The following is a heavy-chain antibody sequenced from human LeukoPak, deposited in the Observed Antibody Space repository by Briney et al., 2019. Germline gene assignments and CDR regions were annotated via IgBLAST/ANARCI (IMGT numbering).Heavy chain of an antibody. CDR1: GYTFTSYG. CDR2: ISAYNGNT. V-gene: IGHV1-18*01. Sequence: ASVKVSCKASGYTFTSYGISWVRQAPGQGLEWMGWISAYNGNTNYAQKLQGRVTMTTDTSTSTAYMELRSLRSDDTAVYYCARDLTVVTPSEGFDPWGQGTLVTVSS. D-gene: IGHD4-23*01. J-gene: IGHJ5*02. CDR3: ARDLTVVTPSEGFDP.